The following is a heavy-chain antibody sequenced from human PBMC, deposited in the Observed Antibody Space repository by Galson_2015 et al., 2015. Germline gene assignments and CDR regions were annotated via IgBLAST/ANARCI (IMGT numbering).Heavy chain of an antibody. D-gene: IGHD2-15*01. CDR1: GGSISSSNW. CDR2: IYHSGST. Sequence: ATLSLPCAVPGGSISSSNWWGWVRPPPGQGLEWIGEIYHSGSTNYNPSLKSRVTISVDKSKNQFSLKLSSVTAADTAVYYCARIQDGVAAPPFDYWGQGTLVTVSS. V-gene: IGHV4-4*02. CDR3: ARIQDGVAAPPFDY. J-gene: IGHJ4*02.